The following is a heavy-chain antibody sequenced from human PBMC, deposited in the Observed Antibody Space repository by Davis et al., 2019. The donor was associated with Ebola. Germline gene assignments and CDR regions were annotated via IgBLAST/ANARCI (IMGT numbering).Heavy chain of an antibody. Sequence: KVSCKASGYSFSSYWIGWVRQMPGKGLEWMGIIYPGDSDTRYSPSFQGQVTISADKSINTAYLQWSSLKASDTAMYYCARGPRSYFRAGGDDYWGQGTLVSVSS. CDR3: ARGPRSYFRAGGDDY. CDR2: IYPGDSDT. CDR1: GYSFSSYW. D-gene: IGHD3-10*01. J-gene: IGHJ4*02. V-gene: IGHV5-51*01.